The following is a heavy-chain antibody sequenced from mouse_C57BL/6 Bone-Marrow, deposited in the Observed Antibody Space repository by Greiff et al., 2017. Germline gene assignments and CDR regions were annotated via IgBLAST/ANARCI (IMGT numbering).Heavy chain of an antibody. D-gene: IGHD1-1*01. CDR2: INYDGSST. Sequence: EVKVVESEGGLVQPGSSMKLSCTASGFTFSDYYMAWVRQVPEKGLEWVANINYDGSSTYYLDSLKSRFIISRDNAKNILYLQMSSLKSEDTATYYCARDGNLLGAMDDWGQGTSVTVSS. V-gene: IGHV5-16*01. J-gene: IGHJ4*01. CDR1: GFTFSDYY. CDR3: ARDGNLLGAMDD.